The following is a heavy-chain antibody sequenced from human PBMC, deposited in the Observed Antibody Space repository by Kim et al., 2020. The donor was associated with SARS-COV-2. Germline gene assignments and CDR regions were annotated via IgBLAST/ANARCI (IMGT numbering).Heavy chain of an antibody. CDR1: GFTFSSYG. CDR3: ARGWGFGDILTGYYPKIADY. J-gene: IGHJ4*02. V-gene: IGHV3-33*01. Sequence: GGSLRLSCAASGFTFSSYGMHWVRQAPGKGLEWVAVIWYDGSNKYYADSVKGRFTISRDNSKNTLYLQMNSLRAEDTAVYYCARGWGFGDILTGYYPKIADYWGQGTLVTVSS. D-gene: IGHD3-9*01. CDR2: IWYDGSNK.